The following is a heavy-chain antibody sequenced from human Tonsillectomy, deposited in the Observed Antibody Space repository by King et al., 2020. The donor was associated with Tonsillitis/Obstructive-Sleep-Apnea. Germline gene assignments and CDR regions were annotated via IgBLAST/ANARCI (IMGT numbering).Heavy chain of an antibody. J-gene: IGHJ6*03. V-gene: IGHV3-15*01. CDR1: GFTFSDAW. CDR3: TTDLTEDSPYYYYYMDV. CDR2: IKSKTDGGTT. Sequence: VQLVESGGGFMKPGESLRLSCAASGFTFSDAWMSWVRQAPGKGLEWVGRIKSKTDGGTTDYAAPVKGRFTMSRDDSRNTLYLQVNSLKTEDTAVYYCTTDLTEDSPYYYYYMDVWGKGTTVTVSS. D-gene: IGHD6-6*01.